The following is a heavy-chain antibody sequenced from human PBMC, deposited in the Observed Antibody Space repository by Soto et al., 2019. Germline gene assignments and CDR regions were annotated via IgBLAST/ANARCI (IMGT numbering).Heavy chain of an antibody. CDR1: GGTFSSYT. Sequence: EASVKVSCKASGGTFSSYTISWVRQAPGQGLEWMGRIIPILGIANYAQKFQGRVTITADKSTSTAYMELSSLRSEDTAVYYCARGRVWSGDIKDWFDPWGQGTLVTVSS. CDR3: ARGRVWSGDIKDWFDP. J-gene: IGHJ5*02. V-gene: IGHV1-69*02. D-gene: IGHD3-3*01. CDR2: IIPILGIA.